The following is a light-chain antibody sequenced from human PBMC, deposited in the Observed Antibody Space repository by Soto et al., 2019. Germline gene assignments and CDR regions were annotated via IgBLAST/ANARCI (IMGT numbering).Light chain of an antibody. CDR2: DAS. CDR1: RSVNSY. CDR3: QHRSEWPVS. Sequence: EIVLTQSPATLSLSPGERATLSCRASRSVNSYLAWYQQQPGQAPRLLISDASNRATGIPARFSGSGSGTDFTLTISSLEPEDFAVYYCQHRSEWPVSFGQGTRLESK. V-gene: IGKV3-11*01. J-gene: IGKJ5*01.